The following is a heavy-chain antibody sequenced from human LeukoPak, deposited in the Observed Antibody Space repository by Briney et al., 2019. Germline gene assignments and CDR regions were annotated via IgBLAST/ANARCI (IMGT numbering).Heavy chain of an antibody. CDR2: TYYRSKWYN. Sequence: SQTLSLTCPISRDSVSNNSAAWNWIRQSPSRGLEWLGRTYYRSKWYNDYAVSVKSRITINPDTSKNQFSLQLNSVTPEDTAVYYCARDPRYNWNDVAFDIWGQGTMVTVSS. V-gene: IGHV6-1*01. D-gene: IGHD1-20*01. J-gene: IGHJ3*02. CDR3: ARDPRYNWNDVAFDI. CDR1: RDSVSNNSAA.